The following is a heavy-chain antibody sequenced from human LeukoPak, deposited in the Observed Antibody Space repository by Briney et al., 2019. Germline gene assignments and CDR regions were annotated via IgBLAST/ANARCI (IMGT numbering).Heavy chain of an antibody. CDR2: ISSSSSYI. CDR1: GFTFSSYS. Sequence: GGSLSLSCAASGFTFSSYSMTWVRQAAGKGLVWVSSISSSSSYIYYADSVKGRFTISRDNAKNSLYLQMNSLRAEDTAVYYCARGTVVVLWFGESYYFDYCGQGTLVTVS. CDR3: ARGTVVVLWFGESYYFDY. V-gene: IGHV3-21*01. J-gene: IGHJ4*02. D-gene: IGHD3-10*01.